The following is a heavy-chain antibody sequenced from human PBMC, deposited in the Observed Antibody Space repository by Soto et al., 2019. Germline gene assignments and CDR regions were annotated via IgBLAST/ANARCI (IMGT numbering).Heavy chain of an antibody. Sequence: ASLKVSCKASGYTFTGYDMHWVRQAHGQGLEWMGWINPNSGGTNYAQKFQGWVTMTRDTSISTAYMELSRLRSDDTAVYYCARARSVGDDAFDIWGQGTMVTVSS. CDR2: INPNSGGT. CDR1: GYTFTGYD. CDR3: ARARSVGDDAFDI. V-gene: IGHV1-2*04. J-gene: IGHJ3*02. D-gene: IGHD3-16*01.